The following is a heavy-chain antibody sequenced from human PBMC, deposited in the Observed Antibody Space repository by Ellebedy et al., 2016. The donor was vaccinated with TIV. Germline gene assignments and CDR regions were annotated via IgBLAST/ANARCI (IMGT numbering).Heavy chain of an antibody. V-gene: IGHV1-2*02. J-gene: IGHJ6*02. CDR1: GYTFTANY. D-gene: IGHD6-13*01. Sequence: ASVKVSCKASGYTFTANYLHWVRQAPGQGLEWMGWINPDSGGTNLAQKFQGRVTMTRDTSINTAYMQLIRLESDDTAVYYCARVRRGSSGMDVWGQGTAVTDSS. CDR2: INPDSGGT. CDR3: ARVRRGSSGMDV.